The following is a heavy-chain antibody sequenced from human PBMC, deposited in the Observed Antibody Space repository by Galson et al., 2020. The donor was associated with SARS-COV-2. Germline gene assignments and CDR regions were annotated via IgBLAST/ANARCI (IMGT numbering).Heavy chain of an antibody. D-gene: IGHD2-15*01. Sequence: GGSLRLSCAASGFTFSSYGMHWVRQAPGKGLEWVAVIWYDGSNKYYADSVKGRFTISRDNSKNTLYLQMNSLRAEDTAVYYCAKDSSLDGYCSGGSCYFGRNAFDIWGQGTMVTVSS. CDR3: AKDSSLDGYCSGGSCYFGRNAFDI. J-gene: IGHJ3*02. CDR2: IWYDGSNK. CDR1: GFTFSSYG. V-gene: IGHV3-33*06.